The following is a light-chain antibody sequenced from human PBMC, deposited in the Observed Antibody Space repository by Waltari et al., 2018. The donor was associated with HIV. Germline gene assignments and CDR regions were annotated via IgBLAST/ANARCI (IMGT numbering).Light chain of an antibody. CDR2: EVS. Sequence: PGQSITISCTGTSSDVGGYNYVSWYQQHPGKAPKLMIYEVSNRPSGISNRFSGSKSGNTASLTISGLQAEDEADYYCSSYTSSSTLYVFGTGTKVTVL. CDR3: SSYTSSSTLYV. CDR1: SSDVGGYNY. J-gene: IGLJ1*01. V-gene: IGLV2-14*01.